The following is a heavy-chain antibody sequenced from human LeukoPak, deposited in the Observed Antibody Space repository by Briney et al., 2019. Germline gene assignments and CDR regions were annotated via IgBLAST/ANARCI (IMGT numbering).Heavy chain of an antibody. J-gene: IGHJ4*02. CDR1: GFTFSSYA. CDR3: AKDREYITMIVVAYDY. Sequence: GGSLRLSCAASGFTFSSYAMSWVRQAPGKGLEWVAVISYDGSNKYYADSVKGRFTISRDNSKNTLYLQMNSLRAEDTAVYYCAKDREYITMIVVAYDYWGQGTLVTVSS. D-gene: IGHD3-22*01. V-gene: IGHV3-30*18. CDR2: ISYDGSNK.